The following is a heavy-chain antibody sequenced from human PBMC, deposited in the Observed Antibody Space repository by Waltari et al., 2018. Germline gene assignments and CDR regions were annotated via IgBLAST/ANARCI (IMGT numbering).Heavy chain of an antibody. Sequence: QVQLVQSGAEGKKPGSSVKVSCKASGRTFSSYPFCRVRQAPGQGLEWRGGIIPIFGTANYAQKFQGRVTITADKSTSTAYMELSSLRSEDTAVYYCARATIVGARDFDYWGQGTLVTVSS. CDR3: ARATIVGARDFDY. V-gene: IGHV1-69*06. CDR1: GRTFSSYP. J-gene: IGHJ4*02. CDR2: IIPIFGTA. D-gene: IGHD1-26*01.